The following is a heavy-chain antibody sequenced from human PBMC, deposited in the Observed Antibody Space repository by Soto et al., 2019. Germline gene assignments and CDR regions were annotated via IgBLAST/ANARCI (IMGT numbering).Heavy chain of an antibody. CDR1: GLTFDTYW. CDR2: INSDGTIS. Sequence: GGSLRLSCAASGLTFDTYWMNWVRQAPGKGPEWLSGINSDGTISSYVDSVKGRFTISRDNARNTLSLQMNSLRADDTAVYYCARLSGDHSAFFSYGMDAWGQGTTVTVSS. CDR3: ARLSGDHSAFFSYGMDA. D-gene: IGHD2-21*01. J-gene: IGHJ6*02. V-gene: IGHV3-74*01.